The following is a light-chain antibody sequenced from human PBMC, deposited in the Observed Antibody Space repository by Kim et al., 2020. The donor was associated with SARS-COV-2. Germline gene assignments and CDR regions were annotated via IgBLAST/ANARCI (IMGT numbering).Light chain of an antibody. CDR1: QGISSA. J-gene: IGKJ4*01. CDR2: DLS. Sequence: AIQLTQSPSSLSASVGDRVTITCRASQGISSAVAWYQQKTGQPPRLLIYDLSSLERGVPTRFSGSGSGTVFTLTISSLQPEDFATYYCQQFNNYPLTFGGGTKVDIK. V-gene: IGKV1D-13*01. CDR3: QQFNNYPLT.